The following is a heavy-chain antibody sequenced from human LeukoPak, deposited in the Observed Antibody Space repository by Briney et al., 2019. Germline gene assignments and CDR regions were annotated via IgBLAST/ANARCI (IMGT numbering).Heavy chain of an antibody. D-gene: IGHD1-26*01. V-gene: IGHV3-53*01. J-gene: IGHJ6*02. CDR1: GFTVNSNY. Sequence: GGSLRLSCAASGFTVNSNYMSWVRQAPGKGLEWVSVIYSGGSTYYADSVKGRFTISRDNSKNTLYLQMNSLRAEDTAMYYCARESRGSYPYYYNGMDVWGQGTTVTVSS. CDR2: IYSGGST. CDR3: ARESRGSYPYYYNGMDV.